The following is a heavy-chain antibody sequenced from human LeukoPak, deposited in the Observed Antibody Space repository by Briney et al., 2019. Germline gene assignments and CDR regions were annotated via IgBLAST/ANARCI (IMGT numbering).Heavy chain of an antibody. V-gene: IGHV4-59*01. Sequence: SETLSLTCTVSGGSISSYYWSWIRQPPGKGLVWIGYIYYSGSTHYNPSLKSRVTISVDTSKNQFSLKLSSVTAADTAVYYCASWAATIRNFDYWGQGTLVTVSS. CDR1: GGSISSYY. CDR2: IYYSGST. J-gene: IGHJ4*02. CDR3: ASWAATIRNFDY. D-gene: IGHD5-12*01.